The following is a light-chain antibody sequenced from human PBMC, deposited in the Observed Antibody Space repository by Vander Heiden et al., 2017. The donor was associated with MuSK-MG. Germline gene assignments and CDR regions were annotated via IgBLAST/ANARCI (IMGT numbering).Light chain of an antibody. CDR3: QQYNSYSALT. Sequence: DIQMTQSPSTLSASVGDRATITCRASQSISSWLAWYQQKPGKAPKLLIYKASSLESGVPSRFSGSGSGTEFTLTISSLQPDDFATYYCQQYNSYSALTFGGGTKVEIK. V-gene: IGKV1-5*03. J-gene: IGKJ4*01. CDR1: QSISSW. CDR2: KAS.